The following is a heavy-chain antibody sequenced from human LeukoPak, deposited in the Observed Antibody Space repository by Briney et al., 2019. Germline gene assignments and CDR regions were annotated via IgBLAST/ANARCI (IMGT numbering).Heavy chain of an antibody. CDR1: GFTFSSYA. J-gene: IGHJ4*02. CDR2: ISGSGGST. Sequence: GGSLRLSCAASGFTFSSYAMNLVRQAPGKGLEWVSAISGSGGSTYYADSVKGRFTISRDNSKNTLYLQMNSLRAEDTAVYYCAKGSITVLGTHEYWGQGTLVTVSS. D-gene: IGHD6-19*01. CDR3: AKGSITVLGTHEY. V-gene: IGHV3-23*01.